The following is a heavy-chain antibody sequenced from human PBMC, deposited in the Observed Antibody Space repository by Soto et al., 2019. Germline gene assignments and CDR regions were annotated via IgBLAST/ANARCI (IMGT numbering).Heavy chain of an antibody. CDR1: GFTVSDNH. CDR2: IYGGGRT. J-gene: IGHJ4*02. V-gene: IGHV3-53*01. Sequence: EVQLVESGGGLIQPGGSLRLSCAASGFTVSDNHMSWVRQAPGKGLEGVSLIYGGGRTYYADSVKGRFTISRDNSKNTLYLQMNSLRAEDTAVYYCARDPSMGYFDYWGQGSLVTVSS. CDR3: ARDPSMGYFDY.